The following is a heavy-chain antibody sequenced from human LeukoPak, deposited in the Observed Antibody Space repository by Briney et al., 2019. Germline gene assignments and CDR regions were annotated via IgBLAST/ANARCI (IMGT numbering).Heavy chain of an antibody. CDR2: IDNSGTNT. Sequence: GGSLRLSCAASGFTFSTYGMSWVRQAPGKGLECVSGIDNSGTNTYYADSVKGRFTISRDNSKNTLYLQMNSLRAEDTAVYYCAKDLGTTVVKNRGGDAFDIWGQGTMVTVSS. J-gene: IGHJ3*02. D-gene: IGHD4-23*01. CDR3: AKDLGTTVVKNRGGDAFDI. V-gene: IGHV3-23*01. CDR1: GFTFSTYG.